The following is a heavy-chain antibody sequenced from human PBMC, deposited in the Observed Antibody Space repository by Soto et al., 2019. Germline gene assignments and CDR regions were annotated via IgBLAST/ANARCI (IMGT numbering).Heavy chain of an antibody. Sequence: TLSLTCTVSGGSISSYYWSWIRQPPGRGLEWIGYIYYSGSTNYIPSLKSRVTISVDTSKNQFSLKLSSVTAADTAVYYCARSSTLDYWGQGTLVTVSS. J-gene: IGHJ4*02. D-gene: IGHD2-2*01. V-gene: IGHV4-59*01. CDR1: GGSISSYY. CDR3: ARSSTLDY. CDR2: IYYSGST.